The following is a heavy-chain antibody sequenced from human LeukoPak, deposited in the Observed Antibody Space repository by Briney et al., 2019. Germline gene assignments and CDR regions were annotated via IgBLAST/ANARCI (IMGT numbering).Heavy chain of an antibody. J-gene: IGHJ4*02. V-gene: IGHV3-23*01. Sequence: TGGSLRLSCAASGFTFSDYYMSWIRQAPGKGLEWVSAISGSGGSTYYADSVKGRFTISRDNSKNTLYLQMNSLRAEDTAVYYCAKAPGPYSGSYWGYFDYWGQGTLVTVSS. D-gene: IGHD1-26*01. CDR3: AKAPGPYSGSYWGYFDY. CDR2: ISGSGGST. CDR1: GFTFSDYY.